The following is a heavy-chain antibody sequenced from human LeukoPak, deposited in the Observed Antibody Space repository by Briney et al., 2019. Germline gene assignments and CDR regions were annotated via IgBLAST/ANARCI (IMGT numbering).Heavy chain of an antibody. CDR3: AKGGNYGSGNYYFDY. J-gene: IGHJ4*02. Sequence: TGGSLRLSCAASGFTFSSYAMSWVRQAPGKGLGWVSAISGSGGSTYYADSVKGRFTISRDNSKNTLYLQMNSLRAEDTAVYYCAKGGNYGSGNYYFDYWGQGTLVTVPS. D-gene: IGHD3-10*01. CDR1: GFTFSSYA. V-gene: IGHV3-23*01. CDR2: ISGSGGST.